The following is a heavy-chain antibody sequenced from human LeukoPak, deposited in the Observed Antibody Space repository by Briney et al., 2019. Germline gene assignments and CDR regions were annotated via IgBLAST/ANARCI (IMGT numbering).Heavy chain of an antibody. CDR1: GYGITGYY. D-gene: IGHD2-8*02. V-gene: IGHV1-2*06. J-gene: IGHJ4*02. Sequence: ASVKVSCKASGYGITGYYIHWVRQAPGQGLEWMGRINPNNGDTNSAQTFQGRITMTRDTSISIVYMEVTRLRSDGTAVYYCARDRGDGTVSYFDYWGQGTLVTVSS. CDR2: INPNNGDT. CDR3: ARDRGDGTVSYFDY.